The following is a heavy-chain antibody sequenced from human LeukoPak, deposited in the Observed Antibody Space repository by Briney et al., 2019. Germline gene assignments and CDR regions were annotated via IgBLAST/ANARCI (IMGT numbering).Heavy chain of an antibody. V-gene: IGHV1-2*02. CDR1: GYPFTDYY. Sequence: ASVKVSCKASGYPFTDYYIHWVRQAPGQGLEWMGWINPNSGDTNSAQRFQGRVTMTRDTYISTLYMELSRLRSDDTAVYYCARLIVVVPAAIHAFDIWGQGTLVTVSS. CDR3: ARLIVVVPAAIHAFDI. J-gene: IGHJ3*02. D-gene: IGHD2-2*01. CDR2: INPNSGDT.